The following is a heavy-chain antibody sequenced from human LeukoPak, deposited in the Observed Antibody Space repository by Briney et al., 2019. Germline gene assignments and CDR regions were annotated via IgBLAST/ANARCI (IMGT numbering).Heavy chain of an antibody. Sequence: SETLSLTCTVSGASISNYYWSWIRQPAGKGLEWIGRISTSGSTNYNPTLKSRVTMSVDTSKNQFSLKLSSVTAADTAVYYCARDHSLCSGYDYGYFDYWGQGTLVTVSS. CDR1: GASISNYY. CDR2: ISTSGST. D-gene: IGHD5-12*01. J-gene: IGHJ4*02. V-gene: IGHV4-4*07. CDR3: ARDHSLCSGYDYGYFDY.